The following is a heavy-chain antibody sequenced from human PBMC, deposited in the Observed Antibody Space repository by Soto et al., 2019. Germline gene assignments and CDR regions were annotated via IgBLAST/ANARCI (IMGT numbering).Heavy chain of an antibody. CDR3: ARLRWLRYDAFDI. J-gene: IGHJ3*02. CDR1: GYSFTSYW. Sequence: PGACLKISCKGSGYSFTSYWIGGVRQLQGKGLEWMGIIYRGDSDTRYSPSFQGQVNISADKSISTAYLQWSSLKASDTAMYYCARLRWLRYDAFDIWGQGTMVTVSS. CDR2: IYRGDSDT. V-gene: IGHV5-51*01. D-gene: IGHD5-12*01.